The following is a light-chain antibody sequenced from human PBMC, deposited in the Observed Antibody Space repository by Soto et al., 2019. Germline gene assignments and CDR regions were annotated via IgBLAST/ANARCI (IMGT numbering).Light chain of an antibody. Sequence: QSALTQPASVSGSPGQSITISCTGTSSDVGGYNVVAWYQQHPGKAPKLMIYEVSNRPSGVSHRFSGSKSGNTASLTISGLQTEDEADYYCGSYTTSSNYVFGTGTKLTVL. V-gene: IGLV2-14*01. J-gene: IGLJ1*01. CDR1: SSDVGGYNV. CDR2: EVS. CDR3: GSYTTSSNYV.